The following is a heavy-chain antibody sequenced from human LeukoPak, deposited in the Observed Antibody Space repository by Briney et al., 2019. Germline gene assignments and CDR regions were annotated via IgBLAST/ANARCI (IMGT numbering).Heavy chain of an antibody. CDR1: GGSISSYY. J-gene: IGHJ3*02. CDR2: IHYSGST. CDR3: ARIVAYSSSSGLGAFDI. Sequence: SETLSLTCAVSGGSISSYYWSWIRQPPGRGLEWIGSIHYSGSTSYNSSLKSRVTISVDTSKNQFSLKLSSVAPADTAVYYCARIVAYSSSSGLGAFDIWGQGTMVTVSS. D-gene: IGHD6-6*01. V-gene: IGHV4-59*01.